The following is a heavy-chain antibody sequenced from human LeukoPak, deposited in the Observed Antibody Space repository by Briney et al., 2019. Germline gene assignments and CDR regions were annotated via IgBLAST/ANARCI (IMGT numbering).Heavy chain of an antibody. J-gene: IGHJ3*02. CDR3: ARHSRSGYGDYESAFDI. Sequence: SGTLSLTCTVARGSIFTTSYYWDWIRQSPGKGLEWIGSIYYSGSAYHSPSLKSRLTVSVDTSKNQFSLRLTSVTAADTAVYYCARHSRSGYGDYESAFDIWGQGTMVTVSS. CDR2: IYYSGSA. V-gene: IGHV4-39*01. CDR1: RGSIFTTSYY. D-gene: IGHD5-12*01.